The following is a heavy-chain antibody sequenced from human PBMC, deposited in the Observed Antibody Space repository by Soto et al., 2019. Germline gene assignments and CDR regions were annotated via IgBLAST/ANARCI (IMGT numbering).Heavy chain of an antibody. J-gene: IGHJ4*02. D-gene: IGHD4-17*01. CDR1: GGSISSSSYY. CDR3: ARHEATVTTLDDY. Sequence: QLQLQESGPGLVKPSETLSLTCTVSGGSISSSSYYWGWIRQPPGKGLEWIGSIYYSGSTYYNPSLKSRVTISVDTSKNQFSLKLSSVTAADTAVYYCARHEATVTTLDDYWGQGTLVTVSS. V-gene: IGHV4-39*01. CDR2: IYYSGST.